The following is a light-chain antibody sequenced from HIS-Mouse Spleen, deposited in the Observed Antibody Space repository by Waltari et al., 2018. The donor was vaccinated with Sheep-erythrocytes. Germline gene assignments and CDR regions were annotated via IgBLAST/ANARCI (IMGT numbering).Light chain of an antibody. CDR3: QQYYSTPLT. Sequence: DIVMTQSPDSLAVSLGERATINCKSSQSVLYSSNNKNYLAWYQQKPGQPPNLLIYWAYNREAGVPDRFSGSGSGTDFTLTISNLQAEDVAVYYCQQYYSTPLTFGGGTKVEIK. CDR1: QSVLYSSNNKNY. CDR2: WAY. J-gene: IGKJ4*01. V-gene: IGKV4-1*01.